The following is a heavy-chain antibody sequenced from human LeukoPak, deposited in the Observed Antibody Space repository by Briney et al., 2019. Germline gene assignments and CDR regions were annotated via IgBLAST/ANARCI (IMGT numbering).Heavy chain of an antibody. J-gene: IGHJ6*04. Sequence: SQTLSLTCTVPAGSLSTGGYYGSWIRQHPGRGLEWIGYIYYSGSTSYNPSLKSPVTVSVGTSKNQFSLKLSSVTAADTAVYYCARDIPPYSVGSLGYYYCMDVWGKGTTVTVSS. D-gene: IGHD3-16*01. V-gene: IGHV4-31*01. CDR2: IYYSGST. CDR1: AGSLSTGGYY. CDR3: ARDIPPYSVGSLGYYYCMDV.